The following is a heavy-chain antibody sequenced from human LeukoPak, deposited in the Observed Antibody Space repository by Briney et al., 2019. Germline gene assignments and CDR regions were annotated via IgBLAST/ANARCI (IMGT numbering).Heavy chain of an antibody. V-gene: IGHV4-34*01. D-gene: IGHD1-26*01. CDR2: INHSGST. Sequence: SETLSLTCAVYGGSFSGYYWSWIRQPPGKGLEWIGEINHSGSTNYNPSLKSRVTISVDTSKNQFSLKLSSVTAADTAVYYCARQSGSYGVYYYYMDVWGKGTTVTISS. CDR3: ARQSGSYGVYYYYMDV. CDR1: GGSFSGYY. J-gene: IGHJ6*03.